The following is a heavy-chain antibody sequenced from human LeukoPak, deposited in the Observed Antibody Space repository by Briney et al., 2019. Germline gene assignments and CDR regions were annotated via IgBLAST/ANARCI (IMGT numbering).Heavy chain of an antibody. CDR3: ANRGS. CDR1: GFAVGTDF. J-gene: IGHJ4*02. CDR2: THVVSGE. Sequence: GGSLRLSCAASGFAVGTDFMTWVRQAPGKGLVWVSMTHVVSGEFYADSVKGRFTLSSDDSKNTLYLHMNSLRTEDTAVYYCANRGSWGQGTLVTVSS. V-gene: IGHV3-66*02.